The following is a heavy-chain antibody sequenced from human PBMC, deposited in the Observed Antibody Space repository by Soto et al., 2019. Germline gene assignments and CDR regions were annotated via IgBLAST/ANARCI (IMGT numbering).Heavy chain of an antibody. J-gene: IGHJ5*02. V-gene: IGHV1-3*01. CDR1: ENTFSTYL. Sequence: ASVKVSCKASENTFSTYLVHWVRQVHGQGLEWMGWHNGYNGQTEYSQKFQGRVTITRDTSAKTAYLELRSLTSEDTAVYYCAGPHDRAGLGTWGQGTMVTVS. CDR2: HNGYNGQT. D-gene: IGHD1-1*01. CDR3: AGPHDRAGLGT.